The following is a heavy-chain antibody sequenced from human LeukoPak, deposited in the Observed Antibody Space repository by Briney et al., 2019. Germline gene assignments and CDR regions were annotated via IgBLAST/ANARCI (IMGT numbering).Heavy chain of an antibody. CDR3: ARDLTRIAVAGAFDY. D-gene: IGHD6-19*01. CDR2: IFHSGST. J-gene: IGHJ4*02. V-gene: IGHV4-4*02. Sequence: SGTLSLTCAVSGGSISSSTWWSWVRLPPGKGLEWIGEIFHSGSTNFNPSLKSRVTISVDTSKNQFSLKLSSVTAADTAVYYCARDLTRIAVAGAFDYWGQGALVTVSS. CDR1: GGSISSSTW.